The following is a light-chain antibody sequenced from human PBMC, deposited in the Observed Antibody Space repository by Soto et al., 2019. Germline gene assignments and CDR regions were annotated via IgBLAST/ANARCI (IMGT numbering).Light chain of an antibody. V-gene: IGKV3-11*01. Sequence: IVXTQSPXILXXXPXERATLSCRASQXXXSYFAWYQQKPGQAPRLLIYDASNRATGVPARFSGSGSGTDFTLTISSLEPEDFAVYYCQQRRYWPVTFGQGTKVEXK. CDR2: DAS. CDR3: QQRRYWPVT. CDR1: QXXXSY. J-gene: IGKJ1*01.